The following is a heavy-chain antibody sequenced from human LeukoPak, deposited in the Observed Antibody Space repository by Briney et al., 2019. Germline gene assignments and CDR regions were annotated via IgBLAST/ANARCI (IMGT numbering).Heavy chain of an antibody. CDR1: GLTFSNAW. CDR3: SLVRGVTNYLDY. V-gene: IGHV3-15*01. CDR2: IKSKTDGGTI. J-gene: IGHJ4*02. Sequence: PGGSLRLSCAASGLTFSNAWMNWVRRAPGKGLEWVGRIKSKTDGGTIDHAAPVKCRFTISKDDSKNTLYLQMASLTTEDTAVYHCSLVRGVTNYLDYWGQGTLVTVSS. D-gene: IGHD3-10*01.